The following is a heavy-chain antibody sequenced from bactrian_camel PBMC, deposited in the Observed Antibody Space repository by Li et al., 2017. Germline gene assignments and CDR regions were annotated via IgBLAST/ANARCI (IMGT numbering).Heavy chain of an antibody. D-gene: IGHD8*01. CDR2: IDSDGST. Sequence: HVQLVESGGGSVQAGGPLRLSCVASGSTVGPSCMGWFRQAPGKEREGVAAIDSDGSTSYADSVKGRVTISQDNAKNTLYLQMNSLKPEDTATYYCAASSYSDWRTTDYWGQGTQVTVS. J-gene: IGHJ4*01. V-gene: IGHV3S55*01. CDR1: GSTVGPSC. CDR3: AASSYSDWRTTDY.